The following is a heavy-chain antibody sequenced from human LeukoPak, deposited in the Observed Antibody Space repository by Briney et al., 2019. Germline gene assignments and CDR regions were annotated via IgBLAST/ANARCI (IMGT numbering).Heavy chain of an antibody. CDR1: GFTVSSNY. CDR3: ARGGTFGVDISDY. CDR2: ISSSSRNT. J-gene: IGHJ4*02. V-gene: IGHV3-21*01. D-gene: IGHD3-3*01. Sequence: PGGSLRLSCAASGFTVSSNYMSWVRQAPGKGLEWVSSISSSSRNTYYADSVKGRFTISRDNAKNSLYLQMNSLRAEDTAVYYCARGGTFGVDISDYWGQGTLVTVSS.